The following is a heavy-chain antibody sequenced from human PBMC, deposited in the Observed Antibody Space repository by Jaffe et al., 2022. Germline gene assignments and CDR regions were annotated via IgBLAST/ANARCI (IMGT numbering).Heavy chain of an antibody. Sequence: EVQLVESGGGLVQPGGSLRLSCAASGLTFSRYWMHWVRQAPGKGLVWVSRIDSDGRSTIYADSMKGRLTISRDNAKNTLYLQMNSLRAEDTAVYYCARGGRDMGGAFDIWGQGTMVTVSS. V-gene: IGHV3-74*01. CDR2: IDSDGRST. CDR1: GLTFSRYW. J-gene: IGHJ3*02. CDR3: ARGGRDMGGAFDI. D-gene: IGHD2-15*01.